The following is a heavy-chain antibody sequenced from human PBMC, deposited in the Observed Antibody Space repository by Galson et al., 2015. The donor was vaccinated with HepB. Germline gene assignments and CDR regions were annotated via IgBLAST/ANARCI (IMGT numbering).Heavy chain of an antibody. CDR3: ARETPDTYYSDY. J-gene: IGHJ4*02. D-gene: IGHD2-15*01. Sequence: SVKVSCKASGYTFTSNGISWVRQAPGQGPEWMGKIFAGGGSTRYAERFQGRVTLTRDSSTSTIYMEVSSLRSDDTAVYYCARETPDTYYSDYWGQGTLVTFSS. CDR1: GYTFTSNG. CDR2: IFAGGGST. V-gene: IGHV1-18*01.